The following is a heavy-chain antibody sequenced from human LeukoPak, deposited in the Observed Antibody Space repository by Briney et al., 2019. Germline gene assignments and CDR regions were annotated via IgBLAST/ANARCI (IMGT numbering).Heavy chain of an antibody. V-gene: IGHV1-18*01. J-gene: IGHJ4*02. CDR3: ARDRRGAAMGPFDY. CDR2: ISAYNGNT. CDR1: GYTFTSYG. D-gene: IGHD5-18*01. Sequence: ASVKVSCKASGYTFTSYGISWVRQAPGQGLEWMGWISAYNGNTNHAQKLQGRVTMTTDTSTSTAYMELRSLRSDDTAVYYCARDRRGAAMGPFDYWGQGTLVTVSS.